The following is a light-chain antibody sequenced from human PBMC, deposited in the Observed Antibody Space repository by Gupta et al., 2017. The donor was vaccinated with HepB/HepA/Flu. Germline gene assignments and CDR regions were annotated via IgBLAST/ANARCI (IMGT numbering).Light chain of an antibody. CDR2: GAS. V-gene: IGKV3-15*01. J-gene: IGKJ1*01. Sequence: DIVMPPSPATLSVSPGDRATLSCGASQSVSSNFAWYQQKPGQAPRLLFYGASTRATGVPARFSGSGSGTDFTLTISSLQSEDVAVYYCQQYNNGPLTFGQGTKVEIK. CDR1: QSVSSN. CDR3: QQYNNGPLT.